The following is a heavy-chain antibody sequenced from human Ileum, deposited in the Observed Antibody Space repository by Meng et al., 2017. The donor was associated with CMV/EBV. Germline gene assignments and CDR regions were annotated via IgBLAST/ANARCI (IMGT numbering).Heavy chain of an antibody. J-gene: IGHJ4*02. CDR3: ARGWDNNKVGVH. Sequence: RKQGVAGLLKPSATLSLTCAVHGGSLRDSYWTWIRQAPGKGLEWIGEIHPSVITNYNPSLASRVTISEDTSNNQFSLRLTSLTAGDTAVYYCARGWDNNKVGVHWGQGTLVTVSS. V-gene: IGHV4-34*01. CDR2: IHPSVIT. D-gene: IGHD1/OR15-1a*01. CDR1: GGSLRDSY.